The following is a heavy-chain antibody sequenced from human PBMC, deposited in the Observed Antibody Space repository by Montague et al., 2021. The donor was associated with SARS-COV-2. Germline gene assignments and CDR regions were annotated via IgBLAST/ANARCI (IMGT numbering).Heavy chain of an antibody. V-gene: IGHV4-59*01. J-gene: IGHJ5*01. Sequence: SETLSLTCTVSGGSISDYYWSWIRQPPGKGLEWIGYMYSGGRSNHNPSLPSRVTMSVDTSKNQFSLKLNSVTAADTAVYYCASFPMYAAPSNWFDSWGQGTLVTVSS. D-gene: IGHD2-15*01. CDR2: MYSGGRS. CDR3: ASFPMYAAPSNWFDS. CDR1: GGSISDYY.